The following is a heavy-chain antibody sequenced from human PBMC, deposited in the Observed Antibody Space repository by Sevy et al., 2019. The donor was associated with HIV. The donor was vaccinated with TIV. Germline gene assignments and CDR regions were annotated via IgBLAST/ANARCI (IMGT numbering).Heavy chain of an antibody. V-gene: IGHV3-9*01. D-gene: IGHD2-21*01. CDR1: GFPFNDHA. CDR2: ISWNSRNM. CDR3: AKDINRGCDGVNCYSYYYYFYGLDV. J-gene: IGHJ6*02. Sequence: GGSLRLSCAASGFPFNDHAMHWVRQVPGKGLERVSGISWNSRNMGYADSVKGRFTISRDNARHFVYLEMNSLRPEDTAFYYCAKDINRGCDGVNCYSYYYYFYGLDVWSQGTTVTVSS.